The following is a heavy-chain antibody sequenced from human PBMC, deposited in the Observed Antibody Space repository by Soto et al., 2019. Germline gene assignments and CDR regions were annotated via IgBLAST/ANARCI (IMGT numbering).Heavy chain of an antibody. J-gene: IGHJ4*02. Sequence: QVQLVESGGGVVQPGRSLRLSCAASGVTLSNFGMHWVRQAPGKGLEWVAVISRDGITMFYADSVKGRFTISRDSSRNTLYLQMNSLRAEDTAVYHCVGEVASGYWGQGTLVTVSS. CDR1: GVTLSNFG. CDR3: VGEVASGY. V-gene: IGHV3-30*03. CDR2: ISRDGITM. D-gene: IGHD2-21*01.